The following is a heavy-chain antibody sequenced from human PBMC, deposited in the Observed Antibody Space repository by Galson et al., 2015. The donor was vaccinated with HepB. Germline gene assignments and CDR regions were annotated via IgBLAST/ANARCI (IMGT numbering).Heavy chain of an antibody. V-gene: IGHV3-30-3*01. J-gene: IGHJ3*02. Sequence: SLRLSCAASGFTFSSYAMHWVRQAPGKGLEWVAVISYDGSNKYYADSVKGRFTISRDNSKNTLYLQMNSLRAEDTAVYYYARSSFMGSGVSSSWYSSPVAFDIWGQGTMVTVSS. D-gene: IGHD6-13*01. CDR2: ISYDGSNK. CDR1: GFTFSSYA. CDR3: ARSSFMGSGVSSSWYSSPVAFDI.